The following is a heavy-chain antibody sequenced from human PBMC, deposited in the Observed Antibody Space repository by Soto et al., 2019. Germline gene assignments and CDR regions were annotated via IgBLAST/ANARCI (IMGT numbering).Heavy chain of an antibody. J-gene: IGHJ6*03. Sequence: ASVKVSCKVSGYTLTELSMHWVRQAPGKGLEWMGGFDPEDGETIYAQKFQGRVTMTADTSTDTAYMELSSLRSDDTAVYYCARVFSYYYYMDVWGKGTTVTVSS. CDR3: ARVFSYYYYMDV. CDR2: FDPEDGET. V-gene: IGHV1-24*01. D-gene: IGHD3-9*01. CDR1: GYTLTELS.